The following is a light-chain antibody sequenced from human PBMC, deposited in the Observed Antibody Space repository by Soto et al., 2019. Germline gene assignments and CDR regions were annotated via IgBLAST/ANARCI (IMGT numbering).Light chain of an antibody. CDR2: ETS. Sequence: VLTQSPGTLSLSPGERATLSCRASQTVSSSYLAWYQQKPGQAPRLLMYETSSRATGIPDRFSGSGSGTDFTLTISRLEPEDFAVYYCQQYGSLWTFGQGTKVEIK. CDR3: QQYGSLWT. CDR1: QTVSSSY. V-gene: IGKV3-20*01. J-gene: IGKJ1*01.